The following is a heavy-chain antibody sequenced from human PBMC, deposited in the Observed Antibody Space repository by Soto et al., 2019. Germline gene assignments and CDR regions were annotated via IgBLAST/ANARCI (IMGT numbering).Heavy chain of an antibody. J-gene: IGHJ4*02. V-gene: IGHV3-74*01. CDR1: GFTFSSYW. CDR3: ARVGQGRYYFDY. Sequence: GGSLRLSCAGSGFTFSSYWMHWVRQTPGEGLVWVARISPDGSRTSYADSVRGRFIIFRDNAENTLHLQMNSLRAEDTAVYYCARVGQGRYYFDYWGQGTLVTVSS. CDR2: ISPDGSRT.